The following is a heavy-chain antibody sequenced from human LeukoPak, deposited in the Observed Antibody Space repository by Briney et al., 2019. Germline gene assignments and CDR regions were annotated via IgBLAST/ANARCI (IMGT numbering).Heavy chain of an antibody. J-gene: IGHJ4*02. CDR1: GFTFSNYW. CDR3: ARDESRQLVRGFDY. V-gene: IGHV3-7*04. D-gene: IGHD6-13*01. Sequence: GGSLRLSCAASGFTFSNYWMSWVRQAPGKGLEWVANIKQGGSEKYYEDSVKGRFTISRDNARNSLYLQMNSLRAEDTAVYYCARDESRQLVRGFDYWGQGTLVTVSS. CDR2: IKQGGSEK.